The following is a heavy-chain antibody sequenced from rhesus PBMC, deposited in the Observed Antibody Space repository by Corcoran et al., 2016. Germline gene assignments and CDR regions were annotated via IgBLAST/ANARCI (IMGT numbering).Heavy chain of an antibody. Sequence: QLQLQESGPGLLKPSEPLSVTSAVSGGSISSRYWSWFRQAPGEGRGWIGYIYGSGSSTNYNPSLKSRGTLSVDTSKNQLALKLSSVTAADTAVYYCASAGAAAGPDYCDYWGQGVLVTVSS. V-gene: IGHV4-169*02. J-gene: IGHJ4*01. D-gene: IGHD6S26*01. CDR3: ASAGAAAGPDYCDY. CDR2: IYGSGSST. CDR1: GGSISSRY.